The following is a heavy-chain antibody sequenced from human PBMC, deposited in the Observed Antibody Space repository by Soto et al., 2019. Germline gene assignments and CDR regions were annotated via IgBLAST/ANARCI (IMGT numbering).Heavy chain of an antibody. V-gene: IGHV4-59*03. CDR1: GDSMSTYC. D-gene: IGHD3-3*01. J-gene: IGHJ4*02. CDR3: WRGHDFWSGFYTPYFAY. CDR2: DYYDGNT. Sequence: SETLSLTCIASGDSMSTYCRSWLRQPPGKGLEWMGYDYYDGNTTYKPSRKARVTRSVETSKLQFSLELTSVTAADTADYYCWRGHDFWSGFYTPYFAYWGEKILVTSPQ.